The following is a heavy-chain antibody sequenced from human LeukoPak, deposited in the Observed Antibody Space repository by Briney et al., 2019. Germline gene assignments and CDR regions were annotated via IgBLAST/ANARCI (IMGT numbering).Heavy chain of an antibody. Sequence: SETLSLTCAVYGGSFSGYYWSWIRQPLGKGLEWIGYIYYSGSTNYNPSLKSRVTISVDTSKNQFSLKLSSVTAADTAVYYCARVQYCSSTSCYENYYYGMDVWGQGTTVTVSS. D-gene: IGHD2-2*01. CDR2: IYYSGST. CDR3: ARVQYCSSTSCYENYYYGMDV. V-gene: IGHV4-59*01. J-gene: IGHJ6*02. CDR1: GGSFSGYY.